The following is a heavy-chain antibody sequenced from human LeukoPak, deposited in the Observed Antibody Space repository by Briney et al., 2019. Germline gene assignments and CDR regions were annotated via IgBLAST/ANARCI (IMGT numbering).Heavy chain of an antibody. CDR2: IIPIFGTA. V-gene: IGHV1-69*05. CDR1: GGTFSSYA. J-gene: IGHJ4*02. CDR3: ARSGDYGGNLVYDY. D-gene: IGHD4-23*01. Sequence: ASVKVSCKASGGTFSSYAISWVRQAPGQGLERMGRIIPIFGTANYAQKFQGGVTITTDESTSTAYMELSSLRSEDTAVYYCARSGDYGGNLVYDYWGQGTLVTVSS.